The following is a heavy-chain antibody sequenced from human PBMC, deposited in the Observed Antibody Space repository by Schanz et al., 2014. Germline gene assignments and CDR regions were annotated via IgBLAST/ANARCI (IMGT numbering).Heavy chain of an antibody. CDR3: AKDLLYGAPMPLNHRDY. J-gene: IGHJ4*02. V-gene: IGHV3-23*04. CDR2: ISHSGGSK. D-gene: IGHD2-2*01. Sequence: VQLVESGGGLVKPGGSLRLSCAASGFTFSSYAMSWVRQAPGKGLEWVSGISHSGGSKYYADSVKGRFTISRDNSKNTLYLQMNSLRAEDTAVYYCAKDLLYGAPMPLNHRDYWGQGTRVTVSS. CDR1: GFTFSSYA.